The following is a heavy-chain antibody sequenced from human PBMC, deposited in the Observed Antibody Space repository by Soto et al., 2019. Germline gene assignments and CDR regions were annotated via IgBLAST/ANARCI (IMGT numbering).Heavy chain of an antibody. J-gene: IGHJ6*02. V-gene: IGHV3-33*05. D-gene: IGHD1-20*01. CDR3: ARDSGWKRDSITGTSESGMDV. CDR1: GVTFSSYG. Sequence: QVQVVESGGGVVQPGRSLRLSCAASGVTFSSYGMHWVRQAPGKGLEWVAVILYDGRKKYYADSVKGRITISRDKSKNTLYLQMNNLRAEDTAVYYCARDSGWKRDSITGTSESGMDVWGQGTTVTVSS. CDR2: ILYDGRKK.